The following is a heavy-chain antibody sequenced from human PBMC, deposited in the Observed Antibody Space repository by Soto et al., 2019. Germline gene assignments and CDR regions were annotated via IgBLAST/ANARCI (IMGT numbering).Heavy chain of an antibody. CDR1: GGSISSSSYY. Sequence: QLQLQESGPGLVKPSETLSLTCTVSGGSISSSSYYWGWIRQPPGKGLEWIGSIYYSGSTYYNPSLKSRVTISVDTSKIQFSLKLSSVTAADTAVYYCARHPSYSCSWFPALGFDYWGQGTLVTVSS. D-gene: IGHD6-13*01. J-gene: IGHJ4*02. V-gene: IGHV4-39*01. CDR3: ARHPSYSCSWFPALGFDY. CDR2: IYYSGST.